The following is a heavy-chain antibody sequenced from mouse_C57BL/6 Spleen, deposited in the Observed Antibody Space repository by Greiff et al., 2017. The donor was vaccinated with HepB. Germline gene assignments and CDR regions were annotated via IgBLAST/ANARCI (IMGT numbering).Heavy chain of an antibody. CDR3: ARGTGYGNYPAWFAY. CDR2: IDPEDGET. Sequence: EVQLQQSGAELVKPGASVKLSCTASGFNIKDYYMHWVKQRTEQGLEWIGRIDPEDGETKYAPKFQGKATITADTTSNTAYLQLSSLTSGDTAVYYGARGTGYGNYPAWFAYWGQGTLVTVSA. CDR1: GFNIKDYY. J-gene: IGHJ3*01. D-gene: IGHD2-1*01. V-gene: IGHV14-2*01.